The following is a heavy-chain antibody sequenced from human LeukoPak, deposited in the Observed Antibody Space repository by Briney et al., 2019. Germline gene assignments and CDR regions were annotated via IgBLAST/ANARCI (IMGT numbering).Heavy chain of an antibody. D-gene: IGHD3-16*01. CDR3: ARVFGAFDI. V-gene: IGHV4-59*01. CDR1: GGSISSYY. CDR2: IYYSGST. Sequence: PSETLSLTCTVSGGSISSYYWSWIRQPPGKGLQWIGYIYYSGSTNYSPSLKSRVTISVDTSKNQVSLKLSSVTAADTAVYYCARVFGAFDIWGQGTMVTVSS. J-gene: IGHJ3*02.